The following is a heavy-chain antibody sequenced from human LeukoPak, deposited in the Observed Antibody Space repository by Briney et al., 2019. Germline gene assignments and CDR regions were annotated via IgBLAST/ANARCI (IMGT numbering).Heavy chain of an antibody. V-gene: IGHV1-69*05. D-gene: IGHD5-18*01. J-gene: IGHJ5*02. CDR2: IIPIFGTA. CDR1: GGTFSSYA. Sequence: ASVKVSCKASGGTFSSYAISWVRQAPGQGLEWMGGIIPIFGTANYAQKFQGRVTITTDESTSTAYMELSSLRSEDTAVYYCARVPTAMVTEWWFDPWGQGTLVTVSS. CDR3: ARVPTAMVTEWWFDP.